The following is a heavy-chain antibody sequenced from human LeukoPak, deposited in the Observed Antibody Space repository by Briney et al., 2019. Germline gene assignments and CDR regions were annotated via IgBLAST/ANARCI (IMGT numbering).Heavy chain of an antibody. CDR2: INSDGSST. CDR3: ARQILGAAGIDY. V-gene: IGHV3-74*01. CDR1: GFTFSSYW. Sequence: GGSLRLSCAASGFTFSSYWMHWVRQAPGKGLVWVSRINSDGSSTSYADSVKGRFTISRDNAKNTLYLQMNSLGAEDMAVYYCARQILGAAGIDYWGQGTLVTVSS. J-gene: IGHJ4*02. D-gene: IGHD6-13*01.